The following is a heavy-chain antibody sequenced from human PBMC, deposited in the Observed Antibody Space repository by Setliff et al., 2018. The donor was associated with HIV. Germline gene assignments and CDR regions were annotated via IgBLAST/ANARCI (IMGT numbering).Heavy chain of an antibody. J-gene: IGHJ4*02. V-gene: IGHV4-4*09. D-gene: IGHD3-16*02. CDR3: ARYRRPPYYLDY. CDR2: IYSTGDS. Sequence: PSETLSLTCTVSGDSISSYYWSWIRQPPGKELEWIGYIYSTGDSNYNPSLKSRATMAVDTSKNQFSLKLTSVTAADTAVYYCARYRRPPYYLDYWGQGTLVTVSS. CDR1: GDSISSYY.